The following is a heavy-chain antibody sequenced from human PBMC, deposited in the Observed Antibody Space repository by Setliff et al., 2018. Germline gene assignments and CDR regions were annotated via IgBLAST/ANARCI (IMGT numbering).Heavy chain of an antibody. D-gene: IGHD5-18*01. Sequence: GASVKVSCKAVGYTFLSYGLSWVRQAPGQGLEWMGGIIPIFGTANYAQKFQGRVTITADESTSTAYMELNSLTSEDTAVYYCARSKVEAAMVKHNWFDPWGQGTLVTVSS. V-gene: IGHV1-69*13. CDR2: IIPIFGTA. CDR3: ARSKVEAAMVKHNWFDP. CDR1: GYTFLSYG. J-gene: IGHJ5*02.